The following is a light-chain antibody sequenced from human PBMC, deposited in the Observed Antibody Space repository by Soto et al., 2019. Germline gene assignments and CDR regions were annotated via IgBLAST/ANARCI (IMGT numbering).Light chain of an antibody. CDR2: GNS. CDR1: SSNIGAGYD. CDR3: QSYDSSLSGRGDV. Sequence: QSVLTQPPSVSGAPGQRVTISCTGSSSNIGAGYDVHWYQQLPGTAPKLLIYGNSNRPSGVPDRFSGSKSGTSASLAITGRQAEDEADYYCQSYDSSLSGRGDVFGTGTKVTVL. J-gene: IGLJ1*01. V-gene: IGLV1-40*01.